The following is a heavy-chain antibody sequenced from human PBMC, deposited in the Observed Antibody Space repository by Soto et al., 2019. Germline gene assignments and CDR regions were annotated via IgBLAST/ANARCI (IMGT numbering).Heavy chain of an antibody. J-gene: IGHJ6*03. CDR1: GGSISSGGYY. V-gene: IGHV4-31*03. CDR2: IYYSGST. CDR3: ARVDTVPYYYMDV. Sequence: SETLSLTCTVSGGSISSGGYYWSWIRQHPGKGLEWIGYIYYSGSTYYNPSLKSRVTISVDTSKNQFSLKLSSVTAADTAVYYCARVDTVPYYYMDVWGKGTTVTVSS. D-gene: IGHD4-4*01.